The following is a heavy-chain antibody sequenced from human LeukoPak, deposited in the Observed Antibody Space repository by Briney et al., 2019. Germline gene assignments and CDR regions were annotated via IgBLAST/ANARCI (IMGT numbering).Heavy chain of an antibody. Sequence: GGSLRLSCAASGFTFSSYEMNWVRQAPGKGLEWVSYISSSGSTIYYADSVKGRFTISRDNAKNSLYLQMNSLRAEDTAVYYCASFRYYDFWSGYGELYYWGQGTLVTVSS. V-gene: IGHV3-48*03. CDR1: GFTFSSYE. CDR3: ASFRYYDFWSGYGELYY. J-gene: IGHJ4*02. CDR2: ISSSGSTI. D-gene: IGHD3-3*01.